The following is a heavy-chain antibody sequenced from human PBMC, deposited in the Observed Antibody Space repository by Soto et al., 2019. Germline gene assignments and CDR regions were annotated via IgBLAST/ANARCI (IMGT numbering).Heavy chain of an antibody. Sequence: GGSLRLSCAASGFTFSSYGMHWVRQAPGKGLEWVAVISYDGSNKYYADSVKGRFTISRDNSKNTLYLQMNSLRAEDTAVYYCAKGDRVGVPAAIKVLGYYDFWSGPDAFDIWGQGTMVTASS. CDR3: AKGDRVGVPAAIKVLGYYDFWSGPDAFDI. CDR1: GFTFSSYG. CDR2: ISYDGSNK. D-gene: IGHD3-3*01. V-gene: IGHV3-30*18. J-gene: IGHJ3*02.